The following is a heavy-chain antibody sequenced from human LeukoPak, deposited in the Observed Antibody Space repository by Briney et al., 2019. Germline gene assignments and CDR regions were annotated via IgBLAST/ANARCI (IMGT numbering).Heavy chain of an antibody. CDR1: GFTFSSYG. CDR2: ISYDGSNK. CDR3: AKELYGSGSYLYGMDV. D-gene: IGHD3-10*01. Sequence: GGSLRLSCAASGFTFSSYGMHWVRQAPGKGLEWVAVISYDGSNKYYADSVKGRFTISRDNSKNTLYLQMNSLRAEDTAVYYCAKELYGSGSYLYGMDVWGQGTTVTVSS. V-gene: IGHV3-30*18. J-gene: IGHJ6*02.